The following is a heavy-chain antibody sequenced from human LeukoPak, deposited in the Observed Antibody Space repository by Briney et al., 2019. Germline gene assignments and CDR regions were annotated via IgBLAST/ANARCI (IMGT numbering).Heavy chain of an antibody. D-gene: IGHD2-15*01. CDR2: IYYSGST. Sequence: PSQTLSLTCTVSGGSISSGDYYWRWIRQPPGKGLEWIGYIYYSGSTYYNPSLKSRVTISVDTSKNQFSLKLSSVTAADTAVYYCAREGAHCSGGSCYFVHWGQGTLVTVSS. CDR1: GGSISSGDYY. V-gene: IGHV4-30-4*01. CDR3: AREGAHCSGGSCYFVH. J-gene: IGHJ4*02.